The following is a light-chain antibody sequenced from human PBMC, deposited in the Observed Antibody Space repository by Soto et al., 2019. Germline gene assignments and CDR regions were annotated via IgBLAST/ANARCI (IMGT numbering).Light chain of an antibody. Sequence: EIVLTQSPGTLSLSPGERATRSCRASQSVSSSYLAWYQQKPGQAPRLLIYGASSRATGIPDRFSGSGSGTDFTLTISRLEPEDFAVYYCHQYRSSPYTFGQGTKLEIK. CDR3: HQYRSSPYT. CDR2: GAS. CDR1: QSVSSSY. J-gene: IGKJ2*01. V-gene: IGKV3-20*01.